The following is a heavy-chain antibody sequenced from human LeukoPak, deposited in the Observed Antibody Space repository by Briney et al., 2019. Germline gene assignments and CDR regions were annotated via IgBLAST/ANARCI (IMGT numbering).Heavy chain of an antibody. D-gene: IGHD3-22*01. CDR2: IIPIFGTA. J-gene: IGHJ4*02. CDR3: ARDLDSSGYFDY. CDR1: GDTFSSYD. V-gene: IGHV1-69*06. Sequence: SVKVSCKASGDTFSSYDISWVRQAPGQGLEWMGGIIPIFGTANYAQKFQGRVTITADTSTSTAYMELSRLRSEDTAVYYCARDLDSSGYFDYWGQGTLVTVSS.